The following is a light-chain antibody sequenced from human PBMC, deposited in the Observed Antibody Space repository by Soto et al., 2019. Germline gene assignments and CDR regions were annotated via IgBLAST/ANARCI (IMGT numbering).Light chain of an antibody. V-gene: IGLV2-23*02. J-gene: IGLJ3*02. CDR2: EVS. Sequence: QSALTQPASVSGSPGQSITISCTGTSSDVGSYNLVSWYQQHPGKAPKLMIYEVSKRPSGVSNRFSGSKSGNTASLTISGLQAEHEADYYCCSYAGSSTWVFGGGTQLTVL. CDR1: SSDVGSYNL. CDR3: CSYAGSSTWV.